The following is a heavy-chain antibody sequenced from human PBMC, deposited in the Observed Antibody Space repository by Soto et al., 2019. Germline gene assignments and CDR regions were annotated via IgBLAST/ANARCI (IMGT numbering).Heavy chain of an antibody. J-gene: IGHJ1*01. Sequence: GASVKVSCKASGYTFTSYAMHWVRQAPGQRLEWMGWINAGNGNTKYSQKFQGRVTITRDTSASTAYMELSSLRSEDTAVYYCARGFITPKNTIFGVVTRHAYWGQGTLVTVSS. CDR2: INAGNGNT. D-gene: IGHD3-3*01. CDR1: GYTFTSYA. V-gene: IGHV1-3*01. CDR3: ARGFITPKNTIFGVVTRHAY.